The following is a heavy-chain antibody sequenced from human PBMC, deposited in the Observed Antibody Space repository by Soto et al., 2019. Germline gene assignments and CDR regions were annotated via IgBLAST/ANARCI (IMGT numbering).Heavy chain of an antibody. CDR2: ISGSGGST. V-gene: IGHV3-23*01. D-gene: IGHD2-15*01. J-gene: IGHJ4*02. Sequence: EVQLLESGGGLVQPGGSLRLSCAASGFTFSSYAMSWVRQAPGKGLEWVSAISGSGGSTYYADSVKGRFTISRDNSKNTLYRQMNSLRAADTAVYYCANDHCSGGSCYYRRFDSLDYWGQGTLVTVSS. CDR1: GFTFSSYA. CDR3: ANDHCSGGSCYYRRFDSLDY.